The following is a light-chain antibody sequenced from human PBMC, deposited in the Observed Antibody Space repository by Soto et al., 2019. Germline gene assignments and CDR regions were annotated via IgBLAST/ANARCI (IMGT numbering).Light chain of an antibody. CDR3: CSYAGSYTYV. CDR2: DVS. J-gene: IGLJ1*01. V-gene: IGLV2-11*01. Sequence: SVLTQPRSVSGSPGQSVTISCTGTSSDVGGYNYVSWYQQHPGKAPKLMIYDVSQRPSGVPDRFSGSKSGNTASLTISGLQSEDEADYYCCSYAGSYTYVFGTGTRSPS. CDR1: SSDVGGYNY.